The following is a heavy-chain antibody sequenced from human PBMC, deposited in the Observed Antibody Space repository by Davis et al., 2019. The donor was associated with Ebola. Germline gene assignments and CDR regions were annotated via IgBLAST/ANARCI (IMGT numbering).Heavy chain of an antibody. Sequence: GESLKISCAASGFTFSNYAMNWVRQAPGKGLEWVSGIRGSGGSTYYADSVKGRFTISRDNSKNTVSLQMNSLRPEDTAVYYCARNNDYYYQFGIDVWGKGTTVTVST. D-gene: IGHD2-21*02. CDR3: ARNNDYYYQFGIDV. J-gene: IGHJ6*04. CDR2: IRGSGGST. V-gene: IGHV3-23*01. CDR1: GFTFSNYA.